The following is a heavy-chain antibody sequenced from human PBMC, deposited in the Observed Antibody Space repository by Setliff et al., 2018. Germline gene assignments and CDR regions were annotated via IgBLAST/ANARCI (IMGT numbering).Heavy chain of an antibody. J-gene: IGHJ6*03. CDR1: GDSISSRRNY. D-gene: IGHD3-3*01. CDR3: ARMSGFQYMDV. V-gene: IGHV4-61*09. Sequence: PSETLSLTCSVSGDSISSRRNYWGWIRQPAGEGLEWIGQIYTSWSTIYNPSLKGRVTISLDTSKNQFSLSLSSVTAADTAEYYCARMSGFQYMDVWGKGTTVTVSS. CDR2: IYTSWST.